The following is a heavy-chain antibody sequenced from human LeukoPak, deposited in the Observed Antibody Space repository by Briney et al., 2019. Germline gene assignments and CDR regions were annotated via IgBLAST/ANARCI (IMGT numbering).Heavy chain of an antibody. V-gene: IGHV4-34*01. D-gene: IGHD2-15*01. J-gene: IGHJ3*02. CDR1: GGSFSGYY. Sequence: PSETLSLTCAVYGGSFSGYYWSWIRQPPGKGLEWIGEINHSGSTNYNPSLKSQVTISVDTSKNQFSLKLSSVTAADTAVYYCARDNLDIVVVVAANPSDAFDIWGQGTMVTVSS. CDR3: ARDNLDIVVVVAANPSDAFDI. CDR2: INHSGST.